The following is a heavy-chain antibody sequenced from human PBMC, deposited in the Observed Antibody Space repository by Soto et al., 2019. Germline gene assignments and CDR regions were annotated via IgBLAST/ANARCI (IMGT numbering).Heavy chain of an antibody. CDR3: ARAGYCGPGCYYYFDY. J-gene: IGHJ4*02. CDR2: ITGSGGTI. V-gene: IGHV3-23*01. CDR1: GFTFSKYA. Sequence: DVQLLESGGGLVQPGGSLRLSCEASGFTFSKYAMVWVRQAPGKGQEWVSGITGSGGTIEHAASVKGRFTISRDNSKNSLYLQMNSLRVEDTSVYYCARAGYCGPGCYYYFDYWGQGTLVTVSS. D-gene: IGHD2-21*02.